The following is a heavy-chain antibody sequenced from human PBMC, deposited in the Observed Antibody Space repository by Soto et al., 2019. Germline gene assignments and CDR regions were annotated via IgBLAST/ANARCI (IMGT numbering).Heavy chain of an antibody. V-gene: IGHV3-23*01. CDR3: AKDSRGYCSGGSCSMGDS. CDR2: ISGSGGST. J-gene: IGHJ4*02. Sequence: EVQLLESGGGLVQPGGSLRLSCAASGFTFSSYAMSWVRQAPGKGLEWVSAISGSGGSTYYADSVKGRFTISRDNSKNTMYMQMNSLRAEDTAVYYCAKDSRGYCSGGSCSMGDSWGQGTLVTVSS. CDR1: GFTFSSYA. D-gene: IGHD2-15*01.